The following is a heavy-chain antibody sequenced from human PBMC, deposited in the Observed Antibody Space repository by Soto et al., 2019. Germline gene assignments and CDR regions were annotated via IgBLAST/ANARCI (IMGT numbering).Heavy chain of an antibody. D-gene: IGHD3-3*01. CDR3: ARDPDFWSGYYTSNYFDY. V-gene: IGHV3-21*01. CDR2: ISSSSSYI. CDR1: GFTFSRYS. Sequence: GGSLRLSCAASGFTFSRYSMNWVRQAPGKGLEWVSSISSSSSYIYYADSMKGRFTISRDNAKNSLYLQMNSLRAEDTAVYYCARDPDFWSGYYTSNYFDYWGQGTLVTVSS. J-gene: IGHJ4*02.